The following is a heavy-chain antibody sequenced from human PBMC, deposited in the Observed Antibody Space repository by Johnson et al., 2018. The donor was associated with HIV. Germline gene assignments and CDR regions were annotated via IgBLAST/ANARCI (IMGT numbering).Heavy chain of an antibody. V-gene: IGHV3-74*02. D-gene: IGHD6-13*01. J-gene: IGHJ3*02. Sequence: MLLVESGGGLVKPGGSLRLSCAASGFTFSSYWMHWVRQAPGKGLVWVSRINSDGSSTSYADSVKGRFTISRDNAKNSLYLQMNSLRAEDTAVYYCARGDLEAAGNGAFDIWGQGTMVTVSS. CDR2: INSDGSST. CDR3: ARGDLEAAGNGAFDI. CDR1: GFTFSSYW.